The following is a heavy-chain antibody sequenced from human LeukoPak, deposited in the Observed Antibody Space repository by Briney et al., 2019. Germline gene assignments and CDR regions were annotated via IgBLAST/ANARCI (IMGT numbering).Heavy chain of an antibody. J-gene: IGHJ4*02. D-gene: IGHD4-11*01. CDR3: ARGYGNYGY. CDR2: IKQDGSEK. Sequence: QTGGSLRLSCAASGFTFSSYGMSWVRQAPGKGLEGVANIKQDGSEKYYVDSVKGRCTISRDNAKNSLYLQMNSLRAEDTAVYYCARGYGNYGYWGQGTLVTVSS. V-gene: IGHV3-7*01. CDR1: GFTFSSYG.